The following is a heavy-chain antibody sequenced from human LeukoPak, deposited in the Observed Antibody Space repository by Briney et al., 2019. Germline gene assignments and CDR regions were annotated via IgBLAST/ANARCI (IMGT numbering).Heavy chain of an antibody. Sequence: ASVKVSCKVSGYTLTELSMHWVRQAPGKGLEWMGGFDPEDGETIYAQKFQGRVTMTEDTSTDTAYMELSSLRSEDTAVYYCATQTLGAAIRGAFDYWGQGTLVTVSS. J-gene: IGHJ4*02. CDR2: FDPEDGET. CDR3: ATQTLGAAIRGAFDY. V-gene: IGHV1-24*01. D-gene: IGHD2-2*02. CDR1: GYTLTELS.